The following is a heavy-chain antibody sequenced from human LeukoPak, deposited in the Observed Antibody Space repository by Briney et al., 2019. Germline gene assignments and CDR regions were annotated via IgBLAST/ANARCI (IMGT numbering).Heavy chain of an antibody. CDR1: GGSFSGYY. CDR2: INHSGST. D-gene: IGHD5-12*01. J-gene: IGHJ4*02. V-gene: IGHV4-34*01. CDR3: ARDRSGYQSRFDY. Sequence: SETLSLTCAVYGGSFSGYYWSWIRQPPGKGLEWIGEINHSGSTNYNPSLKSRVTISVDTSKNQFSLKLSSVTAADTAVYYCARDRSGYQSRFDYWGQGTLVTVSS.